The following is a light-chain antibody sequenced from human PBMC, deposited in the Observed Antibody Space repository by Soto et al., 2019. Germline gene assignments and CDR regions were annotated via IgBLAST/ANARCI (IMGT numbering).Light chain of an antibody. V-gene: IGKV1-12*01. J-gene: IGKJ4*01. CDR1: QGLVNW. Sequence: DIQVTQSPSSVSASVGDTVTITCRASQGLVNWLAWYQQKPGKAPKLLIYAASNFQSGVPSRFSGTGSGTDFPLTISSLQPEDFATYYCQQTSSFPLSFGGGTKVEIK. CDR2: AAS. CDR3: QQTSSFPLS.